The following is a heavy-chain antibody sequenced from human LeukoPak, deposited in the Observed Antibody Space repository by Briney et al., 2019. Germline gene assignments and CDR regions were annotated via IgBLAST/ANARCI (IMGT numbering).Heavy chain of an antibody. CDR1: GFTFSSYE. CDR3: AELGVTMIGGV. D-gene: IGHD3-10*02. V-gene: IGHV3-48*03. J-gene: IGHJ6*04. Sequence: GGSLRLSCAASGFTFSSYEMNWVRQAPGKGLEWVSYISSSGSTIYYADSVKGRFTISRDNAKNSLYLQMNSLRAEDTAVYYCAELGVTMIGGVWGKGTTVTISS. CDR2: ISSSGSTI.